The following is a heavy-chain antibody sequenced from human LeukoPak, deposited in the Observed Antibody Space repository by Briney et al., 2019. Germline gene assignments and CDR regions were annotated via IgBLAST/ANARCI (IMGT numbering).Heavy chain of an antibody. D-gene: IGHD3-22*01. CDR2: ISDSGDAT. V-gene: IGHV3-23*01. Sequence: GGSLRLSCAASGFSFTSYAMSWVRQPPGRGLEWVSGISDSGDATCYADSVKGRFTISRDNSKRTLYLQMNSLRAEDTAEYYCVRRVHYDSSAAYFDYWGQGTLVTVSS. CDR3: VRRVHYDSSAAYFDY. J-gene: IGHJ4*02. CDR1: GFSFTSYA.